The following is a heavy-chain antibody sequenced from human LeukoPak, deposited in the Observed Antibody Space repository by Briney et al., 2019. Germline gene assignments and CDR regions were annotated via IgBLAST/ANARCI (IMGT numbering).Heavy chain of an antibody. CDR1: GFTFSSYA. V-gene: IGHV3-23*01. CDR2: ISGSGGST. CDR3: AKGGYSSGWYDPGAFDI. D-gene: IGHD6-19*01. Sequence: PGGSLRLSCAASGFTFSSYAMSWVRQAPGKGLEWVSAISGSGGSTYYADSVKGRFTISRDNSKNTLYLQMNSLRAEDTAVYYCAKGGYSSGWYDPGAFDIWGQGTMVTVSS. J-gene: IGHJ3*02.